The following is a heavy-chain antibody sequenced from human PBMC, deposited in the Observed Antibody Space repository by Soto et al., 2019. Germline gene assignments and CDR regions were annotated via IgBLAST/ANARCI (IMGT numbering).Heavy chain of an antibody. V-gene: IGHV4-30-4*01. CDR2: IYYSGST. D-gene: IGHD6-13*01. CDR1: GGSISSGDYY. Sequence: SETLSLTCTVSGGSISSGDYYWSWIRQPPGKGLEWIGYIYYSGSTYYNPSLKSRVTISVDTSKNQFSLKLSSVTAADTAVYYCARSSPGIAAAGYFDYWGQGTLVPVSS. CDR3: ARSSPGIAAAGYFDY. J-gene: IGHJ4*02.